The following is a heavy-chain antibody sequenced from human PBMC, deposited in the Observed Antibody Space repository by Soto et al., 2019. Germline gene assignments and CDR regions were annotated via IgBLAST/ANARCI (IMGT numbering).Heavy chain of an antibody. CDR1: GYTFTSYG. J-gene: IGHJ4*02. Sequence: ASVKVSCKASGYTFTSYGISWARQAPGQGLEWMGWISAYNGNTNYAQKLQGRVTMTTDTSTSTAYMELRSLRSDDTAVYYCARDGGTYYDFWSGLDPFDYWGQGTLVTVSS. D-gene: IGHD3-3*01. CDR3: ARDGGTYYDFWSGLDPFDY. CDR2: ISAYNGNT. V-gene: IGHV1-18*01.